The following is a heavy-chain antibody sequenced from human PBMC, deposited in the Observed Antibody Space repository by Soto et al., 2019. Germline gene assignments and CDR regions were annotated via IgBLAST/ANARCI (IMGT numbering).Heavy chain of an antibody. CDR3: ARQAAAGFFDY. CDR2: ISSSGSTI. CDR1: GFTFSSYE. J-gene: IGHJ4*02. V-gene: IGHV3-48*03. D-gene: IGHD6-13*01. Sequence: GSLRLSCAASGFTFSSYEMNWVRQAPGKGLEWVSYISSSGSTIYYADSVKGRFTISRDNAKNSLYLQMNSLRAEDTAVYYCARQAAAGFFDYWGQGTQVTVSS.